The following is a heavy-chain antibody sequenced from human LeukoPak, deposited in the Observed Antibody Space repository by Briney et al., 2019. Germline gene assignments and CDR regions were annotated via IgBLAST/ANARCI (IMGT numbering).Heavy chain of an antibody. J-gene: IGHJ5*02. D-gene: IGHD4-17*01. CDR3: ARDTDYGDYGWFDP. Sequence: GASVKVSCKASGYTFTSYGISWARQAPGQGLEWMGWISAYNGNTNYAQKLQGRVTMTTDTSTSTAYMELRSLRSDDTAVYYCARDTDYGDYGWFDPWGQGTLVTVSS. CDR2: ISAYNGNT. CDR1: GYTFTSYG. V-gene: IGHV1-18*01.